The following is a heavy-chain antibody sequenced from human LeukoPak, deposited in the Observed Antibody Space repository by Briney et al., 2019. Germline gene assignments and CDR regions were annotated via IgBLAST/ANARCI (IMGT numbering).Heavy chain of an antibody. Sequence: ALVTVSFKASASTFTSYYMHWVRQAPAQGLEWMGIINTSDGSTSYSQKFQGRVTMTRDTSTSTAYMELSSMRSEDTAVYFCARDGVAGTYYFDYWGQGTLVTVSS. V-gene: IGHV1-46*01. CDR2: INTSDGST. D-gene: IGHD6-19*01. CDR1: ASTFTSYY. CDR3: ARDGVAGTYYFDY. J-gene: IGHJ4*02.